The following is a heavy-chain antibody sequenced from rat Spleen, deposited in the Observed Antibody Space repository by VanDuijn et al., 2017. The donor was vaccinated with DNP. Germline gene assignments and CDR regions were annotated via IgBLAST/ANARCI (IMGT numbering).Heavy chain of an antibody. Sequence: EVQLVESGGGLVQPGRSLKLSCAASGFTFSNYGMAWVRQAPTKGLEWVASITNSGGSTYYRDSVKGRFTISRDNAKSTLYLQMDSLRSEDTATYYCTTDLASFDYWGQGVMVTVSS. CDR3: TTDLASFDY. J-gene: IGHJ2*01. CDR2: ITNSGGST. D-gene: IGHD4-1*01. CDR1: GFTFSNYG. V-gene: IGHV5-27*01.